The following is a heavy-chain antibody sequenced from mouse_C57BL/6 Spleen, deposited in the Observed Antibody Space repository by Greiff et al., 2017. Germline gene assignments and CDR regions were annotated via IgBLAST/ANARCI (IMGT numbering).Heavy chain of an antibody. V-gene: IGHV1-81*01. J-gene: IGHJ4*01. CDR1: GYTFTSYG. Sequence: VKLVESGAELARPGASVKLSCKASGYTFTSYGISWVKQRTGQGLEWIGEIYPRSGNTYYNEKFKGKATLTADKSSSTAYMELRSLTSEDSAVYFCARSDYYGSHYYAMDYWGQGTSVTVSS. CDR3: ARSDYYGSHYYAMDY. D-gene: IGHD1-1*01. CDR2: IYPRSGNT.